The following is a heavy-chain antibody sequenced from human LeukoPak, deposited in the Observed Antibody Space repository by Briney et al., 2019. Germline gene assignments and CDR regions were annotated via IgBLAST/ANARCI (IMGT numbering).Heavy chain of an antibody. V-gene: IGHV3-23*01. Sequence: PAETLTLTCASSGLSFSTLDLSWVRQPPGKGLEWVSGISGSGGGTYYGESVKGRFTISRDNSKNTLYLQMNSLRVEDTAVYYCAASPTGLMAAGGTGGYWGQGTQVTVSS. J-gene: IGHJ4*02. CDR1: GLSFSTLD. CDR3: AASPTGLMAAGGTGGY. CDR2: ISGSGGGT. D-gene: IGHD6-13*01.